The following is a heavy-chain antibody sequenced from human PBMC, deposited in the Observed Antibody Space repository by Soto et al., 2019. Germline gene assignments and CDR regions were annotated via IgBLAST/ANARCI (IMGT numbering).Heavy chain of an antibody. J-gene: IGHJ3*01. D-gene: IGHD3-9*01. Sequence: QVQLQESGPGLVKPSQTLSLTCSVSGGSISSGNYFWSWIRHHPGEGLEWIGYISYSGSTYYNSSLRSRVIISVDTSKNQFSLRLDSVTAADTAVYYCATYWGAGYDAKGFHVWGQGTVVTVSS. CDR3: ATYWGAGYDAKGFHV. CDR1: GGSISSGNYF. V-gene: IGHV4-31*03. CDR2: ISYSGST.